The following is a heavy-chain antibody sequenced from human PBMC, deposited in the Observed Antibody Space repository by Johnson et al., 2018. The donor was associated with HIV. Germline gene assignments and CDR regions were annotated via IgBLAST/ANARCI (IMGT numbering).Heavy chain of an antibody. CDR2: IRYDGSNK. CDR3: AKDGAAAGTVGADAFDI. CDR1: GFTFSSYA. J-gene: IGHJ3*02. D-gene: IGHD6-13*01. Sequence: VQLVESGGGVVQPGRSLRLSCAASGFTFSSYAMHWVRQAPGKGLEWVAVIRYDGSNKYYADSVKGRFTISRDNSKNTLYLQMNSLRAEDTAVYYCAKDGAAAGTVGADAFDIWGQGTMVTVSS. V-gene: IGHV3-30*02.